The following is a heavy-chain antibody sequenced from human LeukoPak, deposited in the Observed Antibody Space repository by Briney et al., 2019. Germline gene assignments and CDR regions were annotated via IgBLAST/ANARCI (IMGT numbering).Heavy chain of an antibody. J-gene: IGHJ3*02. V-gene: IGHV4-61*02. CDR2: IYTSGST. CDR3: ARHQWELGMDAFDI. CDR1: GGSVSSGDYY. D-gene: IGHD1-26*01. Sequence: SETLSLTCTVSGGSVSSGDYYWSWIRQPAGKGLEWIGRIYTSGSTNYSPSLKSRVTISLDTSKNQFSLRLSSVTAADTAVYYCARHQWELGMDAFDIWGQGTMVTVSS.